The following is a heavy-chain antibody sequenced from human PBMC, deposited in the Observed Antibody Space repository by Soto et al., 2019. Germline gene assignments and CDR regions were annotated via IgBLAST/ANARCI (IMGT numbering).Heavy chain of an antibody. CDR3: AKESGSRRLTYYGMDV. V-gene: IGHV3-23*01. CDR2: ISGSGGST. J-gene: IGHJ6*02. Sequence: PGGSLRLSCAASGFTFSSYAMSWVRQAPGKGLEWVSAISGSGGSTYYADSVKGRFTISRDNSKNTLYLQMNSLRAEDTAVYYCAKESGSRRLTYYGMDVWGQGTTVTVSS. CDR1: GFTFSSYA. D-gene: IGHD3-10*01.